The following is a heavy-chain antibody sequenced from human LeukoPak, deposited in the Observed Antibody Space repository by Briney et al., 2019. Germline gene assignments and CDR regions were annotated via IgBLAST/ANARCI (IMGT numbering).Heavy chain of an antibody. J-gene: IGHJ3*02. V-gene: IGHV1-2*02. CDR1: GYTFTGYY. Sequence: ASVNVSCKASGYTFTGYYMHWVRQAPGQGLEWMGWINPNSGGTNYAQKFQGRVTMTRDTSISTAYMELSRLRSDDTAVYYCARDGYYYDSSGYRHIDAFDIWGQGTMVTVSS. CDR2: INPNSGGT. CDR3: ARDGYYYDSSGYRHIDAFDI. D-gene: IGHD3-22*01.